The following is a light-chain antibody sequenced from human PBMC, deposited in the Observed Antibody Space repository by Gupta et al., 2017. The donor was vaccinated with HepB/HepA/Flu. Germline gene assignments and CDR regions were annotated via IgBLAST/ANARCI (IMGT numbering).Light chain of an antibody. CDR2: DAS. CDR3: QQSKNWPPIT. CDR1: QSVGSD. J-gene: IGKJ5*01. V-gene: IGKV3-15*01. Sequence: VMTQSPRTLSVSPGERATLSCRASQSVGSDVAWLKQKPGQAPRLLIYDASTRDSGVPARFSGSGYGTEFTLTISSRQPEDYAVYYCQQSKNWPPITFGQGTRLEIK.